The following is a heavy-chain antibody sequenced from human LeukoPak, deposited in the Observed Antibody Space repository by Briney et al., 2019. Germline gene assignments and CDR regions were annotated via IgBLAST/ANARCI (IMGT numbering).Heavy chain of an antibody. J-gene: IGHJ4*02. Sequence: PSETLSLTCAVYGGSFSGYYWSWIRQPPGKGLEWIGEINHSGSTNYNPSLKSRVTISVDTSKNQFSLKLSSVTAADPAVYYCARVGEYCSSTSCYYVDYWGQGTLVTVSS. D-gene: IGHD2-2*01. CDR3: ARVGEYCSSTSCYYVDY. V-gene: IGHV4-34*01. CDR2: INHSGST. CDR1: GGSFSGYY.